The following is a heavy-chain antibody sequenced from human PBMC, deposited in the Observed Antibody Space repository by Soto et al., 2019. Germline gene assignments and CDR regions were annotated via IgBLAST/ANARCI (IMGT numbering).Heavy chain of an antibody. D-gene: IGHD1-26*01. V-gene: IGHV3-48*01. CDR3: ASSASPDAY. CDR2: INSASTSV. J-gene: IGHJ4*02. Sequence: EVQLVESGGGLVQPGGSLRLSCVASGFIFNSYSMNWVRQAPGKGLEWISYINSASTSVFYADSVKGRFTISRDNARKSLYLEMNSLRAEDASVDSCASSASPDAYWGQGTLGTVAS. CDR1: GFIFNSYS.